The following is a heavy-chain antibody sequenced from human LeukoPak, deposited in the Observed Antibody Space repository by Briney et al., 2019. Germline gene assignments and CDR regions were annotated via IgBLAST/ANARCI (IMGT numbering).Heavy chain of an antibody. Sequence: GGSLRLSCTGFGFTFGDYAMRGVRGAPGRGGEGVSFIRCKAYGGKTEYAASVKGRLSISRADYISIDYLQMNSLKTEDTAVYYCTRVPIQLWLHNGMDVWGQGTRVTVSS. V-gene: IGHV3-49*04. D-gene: IGHD5-18*01. J-gene: IGHJ6*02. CDR2: IRCKAYGGKT. CDR1: GFTFGDYA. CDR3: TRVPIQLWLHNGMDV.